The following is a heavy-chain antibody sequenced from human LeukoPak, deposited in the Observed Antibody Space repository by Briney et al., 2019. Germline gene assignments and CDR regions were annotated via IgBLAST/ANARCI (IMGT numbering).Heavy chain of an antibody. CDR1: GGSISSSSYY. CDR3: ARQEWWSGKYSFYFDY. D-gene: IGHD2-15*01. Sequence: PSETLSLTCTVSGGSISSSSYYWGWIRQPPGKGLEWIGSIYHSGYTYYNPSLKSPVTISVDTSRNQFSLKVTSVTAADTAVYYCARQEWWSGKYSFYFDYWGQGMLVTVSS. V-gene: IGHV4-39*01. CDR2: IYHSGYT. J-gene: IGHJ4*02.